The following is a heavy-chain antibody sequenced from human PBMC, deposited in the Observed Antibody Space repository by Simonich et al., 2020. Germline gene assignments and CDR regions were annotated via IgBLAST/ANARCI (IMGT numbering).Heavy chain of an antibody. V-gene: IGHV1-18*01. CDR3: ARDQGGRAAAATDY. J-gene: IGHJ4*02. D-gene: IGHD6-13*01. Sequence: QVQLVQSGAEVKKPGASVKVSCKASGYTFTSYGISWVRQAPGQGLGGMGWSGAYKGNTNYAQKLQCRGTMTTDTSTSTAYMELRSLRSDDTAVYYCARDQGGRAAAATDYWGQGTLVTVSS. CDR1: GYTFTSYG. CDR2: SGAYKGNT.